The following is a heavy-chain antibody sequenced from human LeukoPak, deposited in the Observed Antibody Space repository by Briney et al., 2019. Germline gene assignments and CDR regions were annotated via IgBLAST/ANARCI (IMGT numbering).Heavy chain of an antibody. V-gene: IGHV4-31*03. Sequence: SETLSLTCTVSGGSISSGGYYWSWIRQHPGKGLEWIGYIYYSGSTYYNPSLKSRVTISVDTSKNQFSLKLSSVTAADTAVYYCARHDLIGRAGFDYWGQGTLVTVSS. CDR3: ARHDLIGRAGFDY. J-gene: IGHJ4*02. CDR1: GGSISSGGYY. D-gene: IGHD3/OR15-3a*01. CDR2: IYYSGST.